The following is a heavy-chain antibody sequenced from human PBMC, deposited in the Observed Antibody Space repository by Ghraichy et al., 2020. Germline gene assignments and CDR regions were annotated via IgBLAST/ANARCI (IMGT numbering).Heavy chain of an antibody. V-gene: IGHV3-23*01. CDR3: AKLGGVVVITSYFDY. J-gene: IGHJ4*02. CDR1: GFTFSSYA. CDR2: ISDSGGST. Sequence: LSLTCAASGFTFSSYAMSWVRQAPGKGLEWVSGISDSGGSTYYADSVKGRFTTSRDNSKKTLYLQMNSLRAEDTAVYYCAKLGGVVVITSYFDYWGQGTVVTVSS. D-gene: IGHD3-22*01.